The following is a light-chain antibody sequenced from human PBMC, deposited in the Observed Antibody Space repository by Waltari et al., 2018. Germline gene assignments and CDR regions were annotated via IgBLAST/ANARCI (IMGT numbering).Light chain of an antibody. CDR1: QNVLYSSNNKNY. CDR3: QQYYTTPWT. V-gene: IGKV4-1*01. CDR2: WTS. J-gene: IGKJ1*01. Sequence: DIVMTQSPGSLAVSLGERATTTCKSSQNVLYSSNNKNYIAWYQQKSGQPPKLLIYWTSTRESGVPDRFSGSGSGTDFALTISSLQAEDVAVYYCQQYYTTPWTFGQGTKVEIK.